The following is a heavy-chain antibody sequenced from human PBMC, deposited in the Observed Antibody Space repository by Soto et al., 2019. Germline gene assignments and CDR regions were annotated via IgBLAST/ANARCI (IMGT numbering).Heavy chain of an antibody. CDR1: GYTFIGYP. J-gene: IGHJ4*02. CDR2: INAGNGNT. D-gene: IGHD6-19*01. V-gene: IGHV1-3*05. CDR3: ARAVAVPADFDY. Sequence: QVQLVQSGAEEKKPGPSVKVSCKAPGYTFIGYPILWVRQAPGQRLEWMAWINAGNGNTKYSQKFQGRVTITRDTSASTAYMELSSLRSEDTAVYYCARAVAVPADFDYWGQGTLVTVSS.